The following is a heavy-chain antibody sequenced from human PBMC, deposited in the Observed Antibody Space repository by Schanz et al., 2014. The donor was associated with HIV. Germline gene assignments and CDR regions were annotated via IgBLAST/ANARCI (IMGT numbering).Heavy chain of an antibody. J-gene: IGHJ6*02. CDR1: GFTFSSYW. CDR3: ARDGGEV. CDR2: MNQDGSRK. V-gene: IGHV3-7*01. Sequence: EVQLLESGGGLVQPGGSLRLSCAASGFTFSSYWMTWVRQAPGKGLEMVANMNQDGSRKYYVDSVKGRFTISRDNAKNSLFLQMESLRAEDTAVYYCARDGGEVWGQGTTVTVSS. D-gene: IGHD3-16*01.